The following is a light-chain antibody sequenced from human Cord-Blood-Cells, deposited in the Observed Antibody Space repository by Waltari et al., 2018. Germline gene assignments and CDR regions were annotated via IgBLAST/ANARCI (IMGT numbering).Light chain of an antibody. V-gene: IGLV2-11*01. CDR1: SSDVGGSNY. CDR3: CSYAGSYTVV. J-gene: IGLJ2*01. CDR2: DVS. Sequence: SALTQPRSVSGSPGQSVTISCTGTSSDVGGSNYVTWYQHHPGKAPKLMIYDVSKRPSGVPDRFSGSKSGNTASLTISGLQAEDEADYYCCSYAGSYTVVFGGGTKLTVL.